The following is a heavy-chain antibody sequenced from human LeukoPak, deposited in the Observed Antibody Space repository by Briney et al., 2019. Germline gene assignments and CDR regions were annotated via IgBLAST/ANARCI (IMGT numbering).Heavy chain of an antibody. V-gene: IGHV4-34*01. D-gene: IGHD3-10*01. CDR3: ARQSEWRYYYGSGRRSAFDI. CDR1: GGSFSGYY. Sequence: SETLSLTCAVYGGSFSGYYWSWIRQPPGKGLEWIGEINHSGSTNYNPSLKSRVTISVDTSRNQFSLKLSSVTAADTAVYYCARQSEWRYYYGSGRRSAFDIWGQGTMVTVSS. CDR2: INHSGST. J-gene: IGHJ3*02.